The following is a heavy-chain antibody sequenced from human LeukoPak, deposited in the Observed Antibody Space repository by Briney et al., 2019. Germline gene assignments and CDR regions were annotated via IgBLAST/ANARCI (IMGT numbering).Heavy chain of an antibody. D-gene: IGHD3-22*01. CDR3: ARAIVVVSPFDY. J-gene: IGHJ4*02. CDR2: ISYDGSNK. CDR1: GFTFSSYA. Sequence: GGSLRLSCAASGFTFSSYAMHWVRQAPGKGLEGVAVISYDGSNKYYADSAKGRFTISRDNSKNTLYLQMNSLRAEDTAVYYCARAIVVVSPFDYWGQGTLVTVSS. V-gene: IGHV3-30*04.